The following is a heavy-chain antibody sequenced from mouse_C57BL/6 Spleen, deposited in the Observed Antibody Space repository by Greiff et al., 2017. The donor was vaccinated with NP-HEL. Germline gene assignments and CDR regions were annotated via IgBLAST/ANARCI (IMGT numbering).Heavy chain of an antibody. CDR1: GYAFSSSW. D-gene: IGHD2-3*01. J-gene: IGHJ3*01. CDR3: ARSRDGYPFAY. V-gene: IGHV1-82*01. CDR2: IYPGDGDT. Sequence: QVQLQQSGPELVKPGASVKISCKASGYAFSSSWMNWVKQRPGKGLEWIGRIYPGDGDTNYNGKFKGKATLTADKSSSTAYMQLSSLTSEDSAVYCCARSRDGYPFAYWGQGTLVTVSA.